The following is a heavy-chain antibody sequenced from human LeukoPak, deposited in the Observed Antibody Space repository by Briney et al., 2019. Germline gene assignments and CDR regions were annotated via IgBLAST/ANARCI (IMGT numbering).Heavy chain of an antibody. V-gene: IGHV3-30*04. J-gene: IGHJ4*02. Sequence: GGSLRLSCAASGFTFSSYAMHWVRQAPGKGLAWLALLSSDGSNEYYADSVKGRFTISRDYSKNTLYLQMDRLRLEDTAIYYCARDDYGDYIPAYWGQGTLVTVSS. CDR1: GFTFSSYA. CDR3: ARDDYGDYIPAY. CDR2: LSSDGSNE. D-gene: IGHD4-17*01.